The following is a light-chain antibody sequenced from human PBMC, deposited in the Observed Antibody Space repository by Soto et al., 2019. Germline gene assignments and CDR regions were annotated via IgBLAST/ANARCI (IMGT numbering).Light chain of an antibody. CDR2: KAS. CDR1: QSISSW. CDR3: HQYNSFPHT. V-gene: IGKV1-5*03. Sequence: DIQMTQSPSTLSASVGDRVTITCRASQSISSWLAWYQQKPGKAPNLLIYKASSLKSGVPSRFSGSGSGTDFTLTISSLEPDDFATYYCHQYNSFPHTFGQGTKVEVK. J-gene: IGKJ1*01.